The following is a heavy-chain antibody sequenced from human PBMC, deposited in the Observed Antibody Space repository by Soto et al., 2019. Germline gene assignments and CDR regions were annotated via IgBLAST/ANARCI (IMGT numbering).Heavy chain of an antibody. J-gene: IGHJ4*02. CDR3: AREAAAYYYDSSGYYWAY. D-gene: IGHD3-22*01. CDR2: INAGNGNT. V-gene: IGHV1-3*01. CDR1: GYTFTSYA. Sequence: ASVKVSCKASGYTFTSYAMHWVRQAPGQRLEWMGWINAGNGNTKYSQKFQGRVTITRDTSASTAYMELSSLRSEDTAVYYCAREAAAYYYDSSGYYWAYWGQGTLVTVSS.